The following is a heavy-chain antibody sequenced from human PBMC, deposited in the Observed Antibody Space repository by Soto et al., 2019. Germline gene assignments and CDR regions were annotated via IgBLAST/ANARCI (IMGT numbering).Heavy chain of an antibody. CDR1: GGTFSSYA. J-gene: IGHJ4*02. CDR2: IIPILGTA. D-gene: IGHD5-12*01. CDR3: ARERSGYDYRGDYFDY. Sequence: QVQLVQSGAEVKKPGSSVNVSCKASGGTFSSYAISWVRQAPGQGLEWMGGIIPILGTAKYAQKYQGRVTITADESTSTAYMELSSLRSEDTAVYYCARERSGYDYRGDYFDYWGQGTLVTVSS. V-gene: IGHV1-69*12.